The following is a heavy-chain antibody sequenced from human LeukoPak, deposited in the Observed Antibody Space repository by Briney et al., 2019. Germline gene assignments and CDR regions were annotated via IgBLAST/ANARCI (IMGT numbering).Heavy chain of an antibody. D-gene: IGHD6-19*01. Sequence: GGSLRLSCAASGFTFSRYAMSWVRQAPGKGLEWVSAISGSGGSTYYADSVKGRFTISRDNSKNTLYLQMNSLRAEDTAVYYCARQTYSSGWYSDYWGQGTLVTVSS. CDR3: ARQTYSSGWYSDY. V-gene: IGHV3-23*01. CDR2: ISGSGGST. J-gene: IGHJ4*02. CDR1: GFTFSRYA.